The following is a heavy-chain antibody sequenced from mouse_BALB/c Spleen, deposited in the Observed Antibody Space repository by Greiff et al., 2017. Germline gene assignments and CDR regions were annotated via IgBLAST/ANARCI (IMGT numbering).Heavy chain of an antibody. V-gene: IGHV5-12-1*01. J-gene: IGHJ4*01. CDR3: ERHRRWLLDYYAMDY. D-gene: IGHD2-3*01. CDR1: GFAFSSYD. CDR2: ISSGGGST. Sequence: EVQVVESGGGLVKPGGSLKLSCAASGFAFSSYDMSWVRQTPEKRLEWVAYISSGGGSTYYPDTVKGRFTNSRDNAKNTLYLQMSSLKSEDTAMSYCERHRRWLLDYYAMDYWGQGTSVTVSS.